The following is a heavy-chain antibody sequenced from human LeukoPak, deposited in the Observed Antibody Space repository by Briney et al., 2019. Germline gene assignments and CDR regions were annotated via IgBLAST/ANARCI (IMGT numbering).Heavy chain of an antibody. CDR2: IKGDGSER. J-gene: IGHJ4*02. CDR3: AVEYSNTPLGLDF. CDR1: GFTFSSYS. Sequence: QTGGSLRLSCAASGFTFSSYSMSWVRQAPGKGLEWVANIKGDGSERYYMDSVRGRFTISRDNAKKSLYLQMNSLRVEDTAMYYCAVEYSNTPLGLDFWGQGALVTVSS. V-gene: IGHV3-7*03. D-gene: IGHD2/OR15-2a*01.